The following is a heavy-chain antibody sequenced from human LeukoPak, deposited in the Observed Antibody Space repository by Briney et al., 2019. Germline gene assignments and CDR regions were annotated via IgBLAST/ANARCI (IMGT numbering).Heavy chain of an antibody. J-gene: IGHJ4*02. V-gene: IGHV3-7*01. CDR2: IKQDGSEK. D-gene: IGHD3-9*01. CDR1: GFTFSSYW. CDR3: ASFKGDILTGYHFDY. Sequence: GGSLRLSCAASGFTFSSYWMSWVRQAPGKGLEWVANIKQDGSEKYYVDSVKGRFTISRDNAKNSLYLQMNSLRAEDTAVYYCASFKGDILTGYHFDYWGQGTLVTVSS.